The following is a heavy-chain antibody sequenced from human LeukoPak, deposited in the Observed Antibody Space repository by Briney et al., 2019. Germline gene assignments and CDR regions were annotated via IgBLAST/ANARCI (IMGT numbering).Heavy chain of an antibody. CDR1: GYSISSNHY. CDR2: IYHSGST. V-gene: IGHV4-38-2*01. CDR3: ARGTSYPYDNFDY. Sequence: SETLSLTCAVSGYSISSNHYWGWIRQPPGKGLEWIGSIYHSGSTYYKPSLKSRITISVDTSKNQFSLRLSSVTAADTAVYYCARGTSYPYDNFDYWGQGTLVTVSS. J-gene: IGHJ4*02. D-gene: IGHD3-16*01.